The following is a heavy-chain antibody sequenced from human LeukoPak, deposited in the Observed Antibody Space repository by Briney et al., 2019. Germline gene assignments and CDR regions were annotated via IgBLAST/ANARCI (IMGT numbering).Heavy chain of an antibody. D-gene: IGHD4-23*01. CDR1: GYSISSGYH. Sequence: SETLSLTCAVSGYSISSGYHSGWIRQPPGKGLQWIASISHNGGASYNPSLKSRVTISLDTSNNQFSLELRSVTAADTAVYYCARDLGSGGNSDYWGHGTLVTVS. V-gene: IGHV4-38-2*02. CDR3: ARDLGSGGNSDY. CDR2: ISHNGGA. J-gene: IGHJ4*01.